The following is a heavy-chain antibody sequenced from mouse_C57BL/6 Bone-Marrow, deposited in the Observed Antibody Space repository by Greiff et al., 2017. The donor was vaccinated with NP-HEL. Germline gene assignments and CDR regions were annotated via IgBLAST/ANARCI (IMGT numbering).Heavy chain of an antibody. D-gene: IGHD2-3*01. CDR2: IYPGGGYT. CDR3: ARSPYDYWYFDV. CDR1: GYTFTNYW. J-gene: IGHJ1*03. V-gene: IGHV1-63*01. Sequence: QVQLQESGAELVRPGTSVKMSCKASGYTFTNYWIGWAKQRPGHGLEWIGDIYPGGGYTNYNEKFKGKATLTADKSSSTAYMQFSSLTSEDSAIYYCARSPYDYWYFDVWGTGTTVTVSS.